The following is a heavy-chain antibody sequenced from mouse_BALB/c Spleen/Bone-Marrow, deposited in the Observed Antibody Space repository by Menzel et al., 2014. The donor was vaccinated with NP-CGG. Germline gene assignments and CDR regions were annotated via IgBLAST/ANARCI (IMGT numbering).Heavy chain of an antibody. V-gene: IGHV1-69*02. Sequence: QVQLKDSGAELVKPGASVKLSCKASGYTFTSYWMRWVKQRPGQGLEWIGEIDPSDSYTNYNQKFKGEATLTVDKSSSTAYMQLSSLTSEDSAVYYCARSRGYYDYWYFDVWGAGTTVTVSS. D-gene: IGHD2-4*01. J-gene: IGHJ1*01. CDR3: ARSRGYYDYWYFDV. CDR1: GYTFTSYW. CDR2: IDPSDSYT.